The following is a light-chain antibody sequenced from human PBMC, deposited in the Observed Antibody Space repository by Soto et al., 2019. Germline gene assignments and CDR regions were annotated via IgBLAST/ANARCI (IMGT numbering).Light chain of an antibody. CDR3: SSYTSSSTPWV. CDR2: EVS. V-gene: IGLV2-14*01. J-gene: IGLJ3*02. Sequence: QSVLTQPASVSGSPGQSITISCTGTSSDVGGYNYVSWYQQRPGKAPKLMIYEVSNRPSGVSNRFSGSKSGNTASLTISGLQAEDEADYYCSSYTSSSTPWVFGGGTQLTVL. CDR1: SSDVGGYNY.